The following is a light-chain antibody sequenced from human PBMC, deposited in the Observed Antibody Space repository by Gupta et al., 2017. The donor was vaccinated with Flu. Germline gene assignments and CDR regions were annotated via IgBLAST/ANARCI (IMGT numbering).Light chain of an antibody. J-gene: IGLJ2*01. CDR3: QSADSSGTYVV. V-gene: IGLV3-25*02. Sequence: SYELTQPPSVSVSPGQTARITCSGDALPKQYAYWYQQKPGQAPVLVIYKDSERPSGIPERFSGSSSGTTVTLTISGVQAEDEADYYCQSADSSGTYVVFGGGTKLNGL. CDR1: ALPKQY. CDR2: KDS.